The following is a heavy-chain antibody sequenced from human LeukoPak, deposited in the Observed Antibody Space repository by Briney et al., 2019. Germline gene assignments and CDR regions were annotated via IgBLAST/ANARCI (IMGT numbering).Heavy chain of an antibody. Sequence: GGSLRLSCAASGFTFSSYAMSWVRQAPGKGLEWVSAISGSGGSTYYADSVKGRFTISRDNSKNTLYLQMNSLRAEDTAVYYCAKDKEQWLGNWNFDLWGRGTLVTVSS. D-gene: IGHD6-19*01. V-gene: IGHV3-23*01. J-gene: IGHJ2*01. CDR1: GFTFSSYA. CDR3: AKDKEQWLGNWNFDL. CDR2: ISGSGGST.